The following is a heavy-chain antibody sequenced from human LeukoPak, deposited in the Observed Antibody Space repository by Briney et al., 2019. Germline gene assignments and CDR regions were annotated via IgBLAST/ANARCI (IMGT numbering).Heavy chain of an antibody. CDR2: IYTDGTT. D-gene: IGHD6-13*01. CDR3: AADTHSRSWFDH. CDR1: GFTVSSIY. J-gene: IGHJ5*02. Sequence: PGGSLRLSCAVSGFTVSSIYMSWVRQAPGKGLEWVSLIYTDGTTYYSETVKGRFTISRDNSRNTLYLQMNSLRVEDTATYYCAADTHSRSWFDHWGLGTLVTVSS. V-gene: IGHV3-53*01.